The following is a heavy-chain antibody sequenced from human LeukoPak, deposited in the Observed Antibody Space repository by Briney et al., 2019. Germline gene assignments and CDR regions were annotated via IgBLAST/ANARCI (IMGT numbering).Heavy chain of an antibody. Sequence: GGSLRLSCAASGLTFSSYWMSWVRQAPGKGLEWVANIKQDGSEKYYVDSVKGRFTISRDNAKNSLYLQMNSLRAEDTAVYYCARDGPYCSSTSCFQTFDYWGQGTLVTVSS. V-gene: IGHV3-7*03. J-gene: IGHJ4*02. D-gene: IGHD2-2*01. CDR2: IKQDGSEK. CDR1: GLTFSSYW. CDR3: ARDGPYCSSTSCFQTFDY.